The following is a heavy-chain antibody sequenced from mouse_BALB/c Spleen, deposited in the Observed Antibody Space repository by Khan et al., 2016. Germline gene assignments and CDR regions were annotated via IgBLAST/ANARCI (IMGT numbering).Heavy chain of an antibody. J-gene: IGHJ2*01. CDR2: ISSGGGST. Sequence: EVELVESGGGLVKPGGSLKLSCAASGFAFSSYDLSWVRQTPEKRLEWVAYISSGGGSTYYPDTVQGRFTISRDNAKHTLYLQMSSLKSEDTAMYYCSRITTVGYFDYWGQGTTRTVSS. D-gene: IGHD1-1*01. CDR1: GFAFSSYD. V-gene: IGHV5-12-1*01. CDR3: SRITTVGYFDY.